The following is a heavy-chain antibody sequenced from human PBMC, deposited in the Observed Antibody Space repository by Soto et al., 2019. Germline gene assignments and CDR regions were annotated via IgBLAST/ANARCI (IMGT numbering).Heavy chain of an antibody. J-gene: IGHJ6*02. CDR1: GDSIGGFY. D-gene: IGHD2-2*01. Sequence: QVRLQESGPRLLKPSETLSLTCTVSGDSIGGFYWSWIRQPPGKGLQWIGNVYYTGTTDYNPSLRSRVTISVDMSKNQFSLKLSSVTAADTAVYYCAREMISTSRNYYYGMGVWGQGTTVTVSS. V-gene: IGHV4-59*01. CDR2: VYYTGTT. CDR3: AREMISTSRNYYYGMGV.